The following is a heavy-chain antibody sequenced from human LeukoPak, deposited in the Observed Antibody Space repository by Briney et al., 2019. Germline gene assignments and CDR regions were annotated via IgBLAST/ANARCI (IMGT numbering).Heavy chain of an antibody. J-gene: IGHJ4*02. CDR3: ARGVLFDY. V-gene: IGHV3-30*03. Sequence: GGSLRPSCAASGFTFSSYGMHWVRQAPGKGLEWVAVISYDGSNKYYADSVKGRFTISRDNSKNTLYLQMNSLRAEDTAVYYCARGVLFDYWGQGTLVTVSS. D-gene: IGHD5/OR15-5a*01. CDR1: GFTFSSYG. CDR2: ISYDGSNK.